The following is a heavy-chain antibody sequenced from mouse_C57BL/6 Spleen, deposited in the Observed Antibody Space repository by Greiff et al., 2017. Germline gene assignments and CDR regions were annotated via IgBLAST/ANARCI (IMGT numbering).Heavy chain of an antibody. CDR1: GFTFSDYY. Sequence: EVKVVESEGGLVQPGSSMKLSCTASGFTFSDYYMAWVRQVPEKGLEWVANINYDGSSTYYLDSLKSRFIISRDHAKNILYLQMSSLTSEDTATYYCARGDDGSSYYIDDWGTGTTVTVSS. J-gene: IGHJ1*03. D-gene: IGHD1-1*01. CDR2: INYDGSST. CDR3: ARGDDGSSYYIDD. V-gene: IGHV5-16*01.